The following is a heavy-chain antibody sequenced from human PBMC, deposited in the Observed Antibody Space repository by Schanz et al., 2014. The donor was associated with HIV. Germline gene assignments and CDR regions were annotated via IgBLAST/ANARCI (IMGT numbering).Heavy chain of an antibody. V-gene: IGHV1-8*01. D-gene: IGHD4-4*01. Sequence: QVQLVQSGAEVKNPGASVKVSCKASGYTFSSYDINWVRQATGQGLEWMGWMNPNSGHTGYAQKFQGRVDMTRTTSISTAYMELRGLTSEDPAVYYCAREKTTLNWFDPWGQGTLVTVSS. CDR1: GYTFSSYD. CDR2: MNPNSGHT. J-gene: IGHJ5*02. CDR3: AREKTTLNWFDP.